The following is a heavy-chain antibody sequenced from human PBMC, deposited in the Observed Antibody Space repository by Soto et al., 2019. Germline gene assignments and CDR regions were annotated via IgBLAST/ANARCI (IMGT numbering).Heavy chain of an antibody. CDR3: ARAVTWGLDV. CDR2: ISRSSTGI. D-gene: IGHD3-10*01. J-gene: IGHJ6*01. Sequence: EVQLVESGGGLVQPGGSLRLSCAASGFTFSLDSMSWVRQAPGKGLEWVSYISRSSTGIHYADSVKGRFTISRDDVTNSMHLQMNSLRDGDTAVYYCARAVTWGLDVWGQGTTVSISS. CDR1: GFTFSLDS. V-gene: IGHV3-48*02.